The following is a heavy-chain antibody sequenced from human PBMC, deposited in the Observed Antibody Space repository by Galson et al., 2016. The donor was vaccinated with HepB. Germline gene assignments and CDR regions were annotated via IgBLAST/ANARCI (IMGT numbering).Heavy chain of an antibody. Sequence: SLRLSCAASGFTFTNYVMHWVRQAPGKGLEWVAVIWYDGSNIKYVDSVKGRFTISRDNSKNTVYLEMNSLRAEDTAVYYCARVVGRYAYYFDSWGQGTLVTVSS. CDR2: IWYDGSNI. V-gene: IGHV3-33*01. D-gene: IGHD3-10*01. CDR3: ARVVGRYAYYFDS. CDR1: GFTFTNYV. J-gene: IGHJ4*02.